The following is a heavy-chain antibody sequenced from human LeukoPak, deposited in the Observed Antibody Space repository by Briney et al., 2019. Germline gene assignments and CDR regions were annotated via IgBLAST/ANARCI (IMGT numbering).Heavy chain of an antibody. J-gene: IGHJ6*03. Sequence: ASVKVFCKASGYTFTSYAMNWVRQAPGQGLEWMGWINTNTGNPTYAQGFTGRFVFSLDTSVSTAYLQWSSLKASDTAMYYCARRGGNGGYYYYYYMDVWGKGTTVTVSS. D-gene: IGHD4-23*01. CDR2: INTNTGNP. V-gene: IGHV7-4-1*02. CDR3: ARRGGNGGYYYYYYMDV. CDR1: GYTFTSYA.